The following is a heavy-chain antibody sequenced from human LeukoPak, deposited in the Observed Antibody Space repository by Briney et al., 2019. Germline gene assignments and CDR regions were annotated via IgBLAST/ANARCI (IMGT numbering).Heavy chain of an antibody. V-gene: IGHV3-21*01. D-gene: IGHD2-15*01. Sequence: PGGSLRLSCAASGFTFSSYSMNWVRQAPGKRLEWVSSISSSSSYIYYADSVKGRFTISRDNAKNSLYLQMNSLRAEDTAVYYCARAGDCSGGSCYSLLFPWDYWGQGTLVTVSS. CDR1: GFTFSSYS. J-gene: IGHJ4*02. CDR3: ARAGDCSGGSCYSLLFPWDY. CDR2: ISSSSSYI.